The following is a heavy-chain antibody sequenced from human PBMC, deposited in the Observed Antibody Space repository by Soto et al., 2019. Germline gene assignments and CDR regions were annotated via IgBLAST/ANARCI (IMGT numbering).Heavy chain of an antibody. J-gene: IGHJ5*02. CDR3: ARDVPSGSYNWFDP. D-gene: IGHD1-26*01. Sequence: QVPLVQSGAEVKKPGASVKVSCKASGYIFTGYYMHWVRQAPGQGLEWMGWINPNSGGTNYAQKFQGRVTMTRDTSISTAYMELSRLRSDDTAVYYCARDVPSGSYNWFDPWGQGTLVTVSS. V-gene: IGHV1-2*02. CDR1: GYIFTGYY. CDR2: INPNSGGT.